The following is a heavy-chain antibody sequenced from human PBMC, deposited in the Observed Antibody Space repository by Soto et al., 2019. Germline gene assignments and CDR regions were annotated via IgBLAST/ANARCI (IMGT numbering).Heavy chain of an antibody. J-gene: IGHJ5*02. CDR3: ARGISKYSSWYEPHTLFDA. Sequence: QVQLQESGPGLVKPSQTLSLTCNVSGGPINSPDYYWTWIRQSPGKGLEWIGYLYFNGGTQYNPSLRTPISMSLDTSKKHVSLKMRSVTGADTAVYYCARGISKYSSWYEPHTLFDAWGQGAPVTVSS. V-gene: IGHV4-30-4*01. CDR2: LYFNGGT. D-gene: IGHD6-13*01. CDR1: GGPINSPDYY.